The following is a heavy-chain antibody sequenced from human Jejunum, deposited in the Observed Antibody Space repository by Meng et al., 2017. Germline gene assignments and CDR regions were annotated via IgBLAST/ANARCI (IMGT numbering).Heavy chain of an antibody. J-gene: IGHJ4*02. CDR1: EFSLSTSEVA. CDR3: AHRRLHFDFDY. Sequence: SGPTLVKPTQTLTLTCTCSEFSLSTSEVAVGWTRQSPGKALEWLALLHWDTDKRYNPSLKNRLAITKDTSKNQVVLSMPNMDPVDTANYHCAHRRLHFDFDYWGQGTLVTVSS. CDR2: LHWDTDK. V-gene: IGHV2-5*02. D-gene: IGHD3-9*01.